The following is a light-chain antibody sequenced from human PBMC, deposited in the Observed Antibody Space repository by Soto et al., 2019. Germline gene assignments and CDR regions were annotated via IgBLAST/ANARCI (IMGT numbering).Light chain of an antibody. CDR2: GAS. V-gene: IGKV3-20*01. Sequence: EIVLTQSPGTLSLSPGERATLSCRTNQTIISSYLAWYQQKPGQAPRLLIYGASSRATGIPDRFSGSGSGTDFTLIISRLEPEDFAVYYCQQYGHPGAFGGGTKVEI. J-gene: IGKJ4*01. CDR3: QQYGHPGA. CDR1: QTIISSY.